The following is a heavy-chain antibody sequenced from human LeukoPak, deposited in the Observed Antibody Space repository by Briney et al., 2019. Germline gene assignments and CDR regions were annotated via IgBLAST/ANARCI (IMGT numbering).Heavy chain of an antibody. J-gene: IGHJ3*02. D-gene: IGHD3-22*01. Sequence: GGSLRLSCAASGLTVSKYDMHWVRQATGKGLEWVSAIGIVGDTYYRGSVKGRFTMSRENGNNNVYLQMNSLRDGDTAVYYCAKVMLVEDYYDHINAFDIWGQGTMVTVSS. CDR2: IGIVGDT. V-gene: IGHV3-13*01. CDR3: AKVMLVEDYYDHINAFDI. CDR1: GLTVSKYD.